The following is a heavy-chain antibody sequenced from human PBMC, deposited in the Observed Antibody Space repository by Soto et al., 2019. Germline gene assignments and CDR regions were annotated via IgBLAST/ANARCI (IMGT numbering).Heavy chain of an antibody. V-gene: IGHV7-4-1*01. CDR3: ARDFSWIQLSSYYYYCGMDV. CDR2: INTNTGNP. CDR1: GYTFTSYA. D-gene: IGHD5-18*01. Sequence: ASVKVSCKASGYTFTSYAMNWVRQAPGQGLEWMGWINTNTGNPTYAQGFTGRFVFSLDTSVSTAYLQICSLKAEDTAVYYCARDFSWIQLSSYYYYCGMDVWGQGTTVTVSS. J-gene: IGHJ6*02.